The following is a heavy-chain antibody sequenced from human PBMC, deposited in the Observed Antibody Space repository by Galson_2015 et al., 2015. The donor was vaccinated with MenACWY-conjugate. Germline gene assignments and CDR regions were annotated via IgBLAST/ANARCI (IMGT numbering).Heavy chain of an antibody. D-gene: IGHD4-17*01. CDR3: ARDPYGDYMSGAFDI. CDR1: GYTFTSYY. J-gene: IGHJ3*02. V-gene: IGHV1-46*03. Sequence: SVKVSCKASGYTFTSYYMHWVRQAPGQGLEWMGIINPSGGSTSYAQKFQGRVTMTRDTSTSTVYMELSSLRSEDTAVYYCARDPYGDYMSGAFDIWGQGTMVTVSS. CDR2: INPSGGST.